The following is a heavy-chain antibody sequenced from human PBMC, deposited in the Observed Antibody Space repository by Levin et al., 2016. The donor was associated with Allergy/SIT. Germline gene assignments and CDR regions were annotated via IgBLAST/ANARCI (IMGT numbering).Heavy chain of an antibody. D-gene: IGHD6-19*01. Sequence: VRQMPGKGLEWMGRIDPSDSYTNYSPSFQGHVTISADKSISTAYLQWSSLKASDTAMYYCARHSEIKSGWYDSGYWGQGTLVTVSS. CDR3: ARHSEIKSGWYDSGY. J-gene: IGHJ4*02. CDR2: IDPSDSYT. V-gene: IGHV5-10-1*01.